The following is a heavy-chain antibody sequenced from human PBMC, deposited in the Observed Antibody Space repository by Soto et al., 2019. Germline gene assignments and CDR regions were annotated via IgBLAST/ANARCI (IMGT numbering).Heavy chain of an antibody. CDR1: GFTFSSYG. CDR2: ISYDGSNK. D-gene: IGHD6-19*01. CDR3: AKDFEVAYSSGCFDY. J-gene: IGHJ4*02. Sequence: LRLSCAASGFTFSSYGMHWVRQAPGKGLEWVAVISYDGSNKYYADSVKGRFTISRDNSKNTLYLQMNSLRAEDTAVYYCAKDFEVAYSSGCFDYWGQGTLVTVSS. V-gene: IGHV3-30*18.